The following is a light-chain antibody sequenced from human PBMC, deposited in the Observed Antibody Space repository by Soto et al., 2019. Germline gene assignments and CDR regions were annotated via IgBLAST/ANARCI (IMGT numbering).Light chain of an antibody. CDR2: GAS. Sequence: DIVLTQSPGTLSLSPGERATLSCRASQSVTSNYLAWYQQRVGQAPKLLIYGASTRATGIAGRFSGSGSGTDFTLTISRLEAEDFGGYYCLHYASSPWTFAQGTKVEI. CDR3: LHYASSPWT. V-gene: IGKV3-20*01. CDR1: QSVTSNY. J-gene: IGKJ1*01.